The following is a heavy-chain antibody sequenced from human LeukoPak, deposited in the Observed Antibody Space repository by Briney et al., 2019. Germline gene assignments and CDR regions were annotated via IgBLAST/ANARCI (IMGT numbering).Heavy chain of an antibody. CDR2: ISAYNGNT. Sequence: ASVKVSCKASGGTFSSYAISWVRQAPGQGLEWMGWISAYNGNTNYAQKLQGRVTMTTDTSTSTAYMELRSLRSDDTAVYYCARDHDYGGNRPFDYWGQGTLVTVSS. V-gene: IGHV1-18*01. CDR3: ARDHDYGGNRPFDY. D-gene: IGHD4-23*01. J-gene: IGHJ4*02. CDR1: GGTFSSYA.